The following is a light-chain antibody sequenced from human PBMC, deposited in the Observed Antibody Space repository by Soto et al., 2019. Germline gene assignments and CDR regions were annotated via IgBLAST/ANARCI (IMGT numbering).Light chain of an antibody. J-gene: IGKJ4*01. Sequence: EIVLTQSPATLSLSPGERATLSCRASQSVSSYLAWYQQKPGQAPRLLIYDASNRATGIPARFSGSGSGTDFTLTISSLEPEDFAVYYWQQRSNWPLTFGGWTKVEIK. CDR2: DAS. V-gene: IGKV3-11*01. CDR1: QSVSSY. CDR3: QQRSNWPLT.